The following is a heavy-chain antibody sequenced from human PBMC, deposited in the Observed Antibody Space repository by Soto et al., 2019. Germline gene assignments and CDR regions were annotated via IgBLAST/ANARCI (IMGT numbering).Heavy chain of an antibody. CDR3: ARGRVLAVRLDY. V-gene: IGHV4-34*01. D-gene: IGHD1-1*01. CDR2: INHSGST. CDR1: GGSFSGYY. Sequence: SETLSLTCAVYGGSFSGYYWSWIRQPPGKGLEWIGEINHSGSTNYNPSLKSRVTISVDTSKNQFSLKLSSVTAADTAVYYCARGRVLAVRLDYWGQGTLVTVSS. J-gene: IGHJ4*02.